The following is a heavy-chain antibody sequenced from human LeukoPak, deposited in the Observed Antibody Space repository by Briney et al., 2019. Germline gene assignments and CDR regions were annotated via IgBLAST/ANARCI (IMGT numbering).Heavy chain of an antibody. V-gene: IGHV4-59*08. CDR2: IYYSGST. Sequence: KPSETLSLTCTVSGGSISSYYWSWIRQTPGKGLEWIGYIYYSGSTNYNPSLKSRVTISVDTSKNQFSLKLSSVTAADTAVYYCARHGGFDYGDYLFDYWGQGTLVTVSS. CDR3: ARHGGFDYGDYLFDY. CDR1: GGSISSYY. J-gene: IGHJ4*02. D-gene: IGHD4-17*01.